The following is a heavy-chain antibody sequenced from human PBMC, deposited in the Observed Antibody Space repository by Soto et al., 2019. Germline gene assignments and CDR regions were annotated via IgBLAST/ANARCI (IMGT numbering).Heavy chain of an antibody. J-gene: IGHJ4*02. Sequence: PSETLSLTCAVSGGSISSSHWWSWVRQPPGKGLYWFGEIYVSASCNYNPSLKSRVTISVDKSKNQFSLKLSSVTAADTAVYYCATRLYYYDSSGSPPDYWGQGTLVTVSS. CDR1: GGSISSSHW. CDR2: IYVSASC. D-gene: IGHD3-22*01. CDR3: ATRLYYYDSSGSPPDY. V-gene: IGHV4-4*02.